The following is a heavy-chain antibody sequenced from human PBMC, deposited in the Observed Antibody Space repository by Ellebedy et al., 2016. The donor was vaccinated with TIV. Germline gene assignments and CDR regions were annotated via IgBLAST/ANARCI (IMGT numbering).Heavy chain of an antibody. Sequence: MPSETLSLTCTVSGGSIGTYYWNWVRQPPGKGLEWIGNIYYSGRTNYNPSLKSRVTISVDTSKNHFSLKLSSVTPADPAVYYFARVGGNYPSYYFDFWGQGTQVTVSS. CDR2: IYYSGRT. V-gene: IGHV4-59*01. CDR1: GGSIGTYY. J-gene: IGHJ4*02. CDR3: ARVGGNYPSYYFDF. D-gene: IGHD1-26*01.